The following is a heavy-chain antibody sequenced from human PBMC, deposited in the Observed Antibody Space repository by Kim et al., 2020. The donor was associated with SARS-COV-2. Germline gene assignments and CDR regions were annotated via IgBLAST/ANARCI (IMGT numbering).Heavy chain of an antibody. CDR3: ATRTESKTHYDFWSGYYIEYYYYGMDV. CDR1: GFTFSSYA. CDR2: ISGSGGST. V-gene: IGHV3-23*01. D-gene: IGHD3-3*01. J-gene: IGHJ6*02. Sequence: GGSLRLSCAASGFTFSSYAMSWVRQAPGKGLEWVSAISGSGGSTYYADSVKGRFTISRDNSKNTLYLQMNSLRAEDTAVYYCATRTESKTHYDFWSGYYIEYYYYGMDVWGQGTTVTVSS.